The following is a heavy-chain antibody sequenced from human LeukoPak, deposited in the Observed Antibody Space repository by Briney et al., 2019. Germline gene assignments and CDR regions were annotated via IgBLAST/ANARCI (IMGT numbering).Heavy chain of an antibody. J-gene: IGHJ2*01. CDR3: TTEIVGATHRYFDL. V-gene: IGHV3-15*01. CDR1: GFTFSNAW. D-gene: IGHD1-26*01. Sequence: GGSLRLSCAASGFTFSNAWMTWVRQAPGKGLEWVGRIKSKTDGGTTDYVAPVNGRFTISRDDSNKTLYLQMHSLKTEDTAVYYCTTEIVGATHRYFDLWGRGTLLTVSS. CDR2: IKSKTDGGTT.